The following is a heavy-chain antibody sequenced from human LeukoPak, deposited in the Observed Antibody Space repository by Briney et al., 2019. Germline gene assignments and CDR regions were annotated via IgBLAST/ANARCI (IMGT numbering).Heavy chain of an antibody. Sequence: SETLSLTCAVSGGSISSGGYSWSWIRQPPGKGLEWIGYIYHSGSTYYNPSLKSRVTISVDRSKNQFSLKLSSVTAADTAVYYCARGGSSTHDFDYWGQGTLVTVSS. V-gene: IGHV4-30-2*01. CDR1: GGSISSGGYS. CDR3: ARGGSSTHDFDY. D-gene: IGHD2-2*01. CDR2: IYHSGST. J-gene: IGHJ4*02.